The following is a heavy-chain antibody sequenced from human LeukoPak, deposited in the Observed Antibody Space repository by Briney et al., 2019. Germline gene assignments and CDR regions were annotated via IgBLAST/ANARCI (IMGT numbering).Heavy chain of an antibody. D-gene: IGHD4-23*01. CDR3: ARVDGDYDGSYYYYYGMDV. J-gene: IGHJ6*02. CDR1: GYTFTGYY. V-gene: IGHV1-2*02. Sequence: ASVKVSCKASGYTFTGYYMHWVRQAPGQGLEWMGWINPNSGGTNYAQKFQGRVTMTRDTSISTAYMELSRLRSDDTAVYYCARVDGDYDGSYYYYYGMDVWGQGTTVTVSS. CDR2: INPNSGGT.